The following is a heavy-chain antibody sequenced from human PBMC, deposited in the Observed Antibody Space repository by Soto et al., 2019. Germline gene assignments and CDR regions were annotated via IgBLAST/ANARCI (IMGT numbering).Heavy chain of an antibody. CDR1: GYTFTSYD. CDR3: ARASKYDFWSGYYLHYYYMDV. V-gene: IGHV1-8*01. J-gene: IGHJ6*03. D-gene: IGHD3-3*01. CDR2: MNPNSGNT. Sequence: ASVKVSCKASGYTFTSYDINWVRQATEQGLEWMGWMNPNSGNTGYAQKFQGRVTMTRNTSISTAYMELSSLRSEDTAVYYCARASKYDFWSGYYLHYYYMDVWGKGTTVTVSS.